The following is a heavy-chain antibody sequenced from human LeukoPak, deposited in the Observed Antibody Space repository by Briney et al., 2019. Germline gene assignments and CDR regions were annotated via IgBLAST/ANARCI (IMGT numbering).Heavy chain of an antibody. CDR1: GYRLSDLY. D-gene: IGHD3-22*01. Sequence: GASVKVSCMVSGYRLSDLYIHWVRQAPGPGLEWMGGLDPGHGEKLYAQKFQGRVSMNEDTSTDTAFMELSSLRSEDTAIYYCATYYGGDTAFDYWGQGTLVTVSS. CDR3: ATYYGGDTAFDY. CDR2: LDPGHGEK. J-gene: IGHJ4*02. V-gene: IGHV1-24*01.